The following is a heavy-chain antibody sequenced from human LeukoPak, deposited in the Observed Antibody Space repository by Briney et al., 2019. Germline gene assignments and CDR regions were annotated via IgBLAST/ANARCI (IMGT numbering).Heavy chain of an antibody. CDR3: AKDPYSGSYYYFDY. CDR1: GFTVSSNY. V-gene: IGHV3-23*01. D-gene: IGHD1-26*01. CDR2: ISGSGGST. J-gene: IGHJ4*02. Sequence: GGSLRLSCAASGFTVSSNYVSWVRQAPGKGLEWVSAISGSGGSTYYADSVKGRFTISRDNSKNTLYLQMNSLRAEDTAVYYCAKDPYSGSYYYFDYWGQGTLVTVSS.